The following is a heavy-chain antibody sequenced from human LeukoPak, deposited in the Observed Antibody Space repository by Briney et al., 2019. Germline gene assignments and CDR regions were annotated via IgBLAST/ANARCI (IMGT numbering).Heavy chain of an antibody. J-gene: IGHJ6*02. V-gene: IGHV4-4*02. CDR2: IHHGGST. CDR1: GGSISSSSSSW. Sequence: SETLSLTCAVSGGSISSSSSSWWSWVRQPPGKGLEWIGEIHHGGSTNYNPSLKSRVTIPVDKSKNQFSLKLSSVTAADTAVYYCARSPSYGPYYYYYGMDVWGQGTTVTVSS. CDR3: ARSPSYGPYYYYYGMDV. D-gene: IGHD4-17*01.